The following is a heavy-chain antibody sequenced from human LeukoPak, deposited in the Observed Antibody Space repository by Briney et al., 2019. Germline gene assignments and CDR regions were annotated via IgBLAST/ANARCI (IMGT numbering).Heavy chain of an antibody. J-gene: IGHJ4*02. CDR3: AKQGAVVPAARFDY. CDR2: ISGSGGST. D-gene: IGHD2-2*01. CDR1: GFTFSSYA. V-gene: IGHV3-23*01. Sequence: GGSLRLSCAASGFTFSSYAMSWVRQAPGKGLDWVSAISGSGGSTYYADSVKGRFTISRDNSKNTLYLQMNSLRAEDTAVYYCAKQGAVVPAARFDYWGQGTLVTVSS.